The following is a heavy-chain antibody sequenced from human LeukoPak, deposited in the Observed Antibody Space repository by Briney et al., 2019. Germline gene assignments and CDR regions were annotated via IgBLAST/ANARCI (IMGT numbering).Heavy chain of an antibody. CDR1: GFTFSNYG. CDR3: AKELGDPDY. D-gene: IGHD1-26*01. V-gene: IGHV3-30*18. Sequence: EGSLRLSCTGSGFTFSNYGIHWVRQAPGKGLEWVAVISYAGSNKYYAESVKGRFTISRDNFKNTVYLQMNSLRAEDTAVYYCAKELGDPDYWGQGTLVTVSS. J-gene: IGHJ4*02. CDR2: ISYAGSNK.